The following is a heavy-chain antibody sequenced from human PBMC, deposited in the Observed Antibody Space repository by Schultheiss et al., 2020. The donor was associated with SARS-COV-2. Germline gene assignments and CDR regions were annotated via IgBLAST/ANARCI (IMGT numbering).Heavy chain of an antibody. CDR1: GGSISSSSYY. J-gene: IGHJ4*02. V-gene: IGHV4-39*01. Sequence: SETLSLTCTVSGGSISSSSYYWGWIRQPPGKGLEWIGTIYSSGGTYYNPSLKSRVTISVDTSKNQFSLTLSSVTAADTAVYYCARHRYDFCSGYPDYWGQGTLVTVSS. CDR3: ARHRYDFCSGYPDY. D-gene: IGHD3-3*01. CDR2: IYSSGGT.